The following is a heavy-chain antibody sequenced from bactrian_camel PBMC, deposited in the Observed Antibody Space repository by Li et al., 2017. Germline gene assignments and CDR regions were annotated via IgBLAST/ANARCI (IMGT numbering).Heavy chain of an antibody. CDR3: AEGRGSRGEHCYSLNY. CDR1: GYTYSSNC. D-gene: IGHD6*01. Sequence: HVQLVESGGGSVQTGGSLRLSCAASGYTYSSNCITWFRQAPGKEREGVAAVYTGYGNTYYADSVKGRFTISQDNAKNTVYLQMNNLQPEDTATYYCAEGRGSRGEHCYSLNYWGRGTQVTVS. V-gene: IGHV3S1*01. CDR2: VYTGYGNT. J-gene: IGHJ4*01.